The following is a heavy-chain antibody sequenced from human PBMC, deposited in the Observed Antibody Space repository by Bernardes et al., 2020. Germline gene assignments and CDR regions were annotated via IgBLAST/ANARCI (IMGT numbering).Heavy chain of an antibody. V-gene: IGHV3-48*03. CDR1: GFTFSSYE. Sequence: GGSLRLSCAVSGFTFSSYEMNWVRQAPGKGLEWVSYISSSSSAIYYAESVKGRFIISRDNAKNSLYLQMNSLRDDDTAVYYCARVVENNSAYYSTPLDSWCQGTLVTVSS. J-gene: IGHJ4*02. CDR2: ISSSSSAI. CDR3: ARVVENNSAYYSTPLDS. D-gene: IGHD3-22*01.